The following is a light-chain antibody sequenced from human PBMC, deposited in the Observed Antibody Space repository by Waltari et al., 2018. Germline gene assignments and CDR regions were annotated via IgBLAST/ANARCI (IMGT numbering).Light chain of an antibody. J-gene: IGKJ3*01. Sequence: ETLLTQSPATLSVSPGNRATLPFRASQRIGSNLAWYQQRPGQPPRLLIYGASTRAIGVPDRFSGSGSGTQLTLTISSLQSEDFGIYYCQQYNDWPHTFGPGTKVDIK. V-gene: IGKV3-15*01. CDR2: GAS. CDR3: QQYNDWPHT. CDR1: QRIGSN.